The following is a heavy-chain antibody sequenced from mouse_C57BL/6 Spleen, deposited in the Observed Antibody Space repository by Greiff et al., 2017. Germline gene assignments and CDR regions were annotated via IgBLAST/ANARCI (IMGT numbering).Heavy chain of an antibody. Sequence: QVQLQQPGTELVKPGASVKLSCKASGYTFTSYWMHWVKQRPGQGLEWIGNINPSNGGTNYNEKFKCKATLTVDKSSSTAVMQLSSLTSEDSTVYYCASGSNYVGFAYWGQGTLVTVSA. CDR3: ASGSNYVGFAY. V-gene: IGHV1-53*01. CDR1: GYTFTSYW. CDR2: INPSNGGT. J-gene: IGHJ3*01. D-gene: IGHD2-5*01.